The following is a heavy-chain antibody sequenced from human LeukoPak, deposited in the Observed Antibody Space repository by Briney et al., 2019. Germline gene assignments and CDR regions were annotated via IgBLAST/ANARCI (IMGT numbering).Heavy chain of an antibody. D-gene: IGHD6-19*01. V-gene: IGHV4-39*01. CDR1: GGSISSSSYY. CDR3: ARHQPYSSGWYPDY. Sequence: SETLSLTCTVSGGSISSSSYYWGWIRQPPGKGLEWIGNIYYSGSTYCNPSLKSRVTISVDTSKIQFSLKLSSVPAADTAVYYCARHQPYSSGWYPDYWGQGTLVTVSS. CDR2: IYYSGST. J-gene: IGHJ4*02.